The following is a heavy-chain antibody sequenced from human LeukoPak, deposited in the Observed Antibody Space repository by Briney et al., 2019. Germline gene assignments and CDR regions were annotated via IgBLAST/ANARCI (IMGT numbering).Heavy chain of an antibody. D-gene: IGHD2/OR15-2a*01. CDR2: IHSGGST. CDR3: ATSFALLGWYFQH. V-gene: IGHV3-66*01. Sequence: ETLSLTCTVSGGSISSSSYYWGWIRQPPGKGLEWVSVIHSGGSTYYADSVKGRFTISRDNSKNTLYLQMNSLRAEDTAVYYCATSFALLGWYFQHWGQGTLVTVSS. J-gene: IGHJ1*01. CDR1: GGSISSSSYY.